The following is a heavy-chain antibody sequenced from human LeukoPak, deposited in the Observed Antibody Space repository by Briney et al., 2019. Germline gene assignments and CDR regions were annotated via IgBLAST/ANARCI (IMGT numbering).Heavy chain of an antibody. D-gene: IGHD3-10*01. CDR1: GFTFSSNA. J-gene: IGHJ4*02. V-gene: IGHV3-23*01. CDR2: ISGGGGST. Sequence: PGGSLRLSCAASGFTFSSNAMSWVRQAPGKGLEWVSGISGGGGSTFYADSVKGQFTISRDNSKNTLYLQMNSLRAEDTAVYYCAKDGHSGSYWGQGTLVTVSS. CDR3: AKDGHSGSY.